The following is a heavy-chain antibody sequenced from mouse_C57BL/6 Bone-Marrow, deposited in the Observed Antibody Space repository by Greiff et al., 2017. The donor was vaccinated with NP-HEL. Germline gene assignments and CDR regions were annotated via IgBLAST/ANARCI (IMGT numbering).Heavy chain of an antibody. CDR2: INPSSGYT. CDR1: GYTFTSYW. V-gene: IGHV1-7*01. J-gene: IGHJ4*01. D-gene: IGHD1-1*01. CDR3: ASNYDGSSAKYYYAMDY. Sequence: VQRVESGAELAKPGASVKLSCKASGYTFTSYWMHWVKQRPGQGLEWIGYINPSSGYTKYNQKFKDKATLTADKSSSTAYMQLSSLTYEDSAVYYCASNYDGSSAKYYYAMDYWGQGTSVTVSS.